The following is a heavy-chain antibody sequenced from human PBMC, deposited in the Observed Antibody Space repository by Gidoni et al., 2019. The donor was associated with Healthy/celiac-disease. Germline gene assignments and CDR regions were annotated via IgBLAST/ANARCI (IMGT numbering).Heavy chain of an antibody. Sequence: QVQLVQSGAEVKKPGASVKVSCKAPGYTFTSYAMHWVRQAPGQRLEWMGWINAGNGNTKYSQKFQGRVTITRDTSASTAYMELSSLRSEDTAVYYCARGIRDGYNKNYYYYGMDVWGQGTTVTVSS. CDR1: GYTFTSYA. CDR3: ARGIRDGYNKNYYYYGMDV. CDR2: INAGNGNT. J-gene: IGHJ6*02. D-gene: IGHD5-12*01. V-gene: IGHV1-3*01.